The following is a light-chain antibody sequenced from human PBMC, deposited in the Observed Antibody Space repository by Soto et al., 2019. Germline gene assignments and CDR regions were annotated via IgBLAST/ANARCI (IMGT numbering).Light chain of an antibody. J-gene: IGLJ1*01. Sequence: QSALTQPASVSGSPGQSITISCTGTSSDVGGYNSVSWYQQHPGKAPKLMIFDVSYRPSGVSNRFSGSKSGNTASLTISGLQAEDEADYSCSSYTSTSTYVFGTGTKLTVL. V-gene: IGLV2-14*01. CDR3: SSYTSTSTYV. CDR2: DVS. CDR1: SSDVGGYNS.